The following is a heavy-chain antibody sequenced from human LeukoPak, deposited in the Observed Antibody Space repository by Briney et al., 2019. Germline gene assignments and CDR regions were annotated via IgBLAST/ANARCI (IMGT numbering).Heavy chain of an antibody. D-gene: IGHD1-26*01. CDR3: ARVGGMYAYGMDV. Sequence: SQTLSLTCAISGDSVSSNNAAWSWIRQSPLRGLEWLGRTYYRSKWYNEYAVSEKSRITISPDTSKNQLSLQLNSVTPEDTAVYYCARVGGMYAYGMDVWGQGTTVTVSS. CDR1: GDSVSSNNAA. CDR2: TYYRSKWYN. V-gene: IGHV6-1*01. J-gene: IGHJ6*02.